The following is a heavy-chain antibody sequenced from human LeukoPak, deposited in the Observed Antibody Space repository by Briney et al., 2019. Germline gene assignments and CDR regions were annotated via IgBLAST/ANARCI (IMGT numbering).Heavy chain of an antibody. D-gene: IGHD3-3*01. CDR2: ISSSGSVI. J-gene: IGHJ4*02. V-gene: IGHV3-48*03. CDR1: GFTFSGYE. CDR3: ARGVLWSGYFYFDY. Sequence: GGSLRLSCAASGFTFSGYEMNWVRQAPGKGLEWVSYISSSGSVIYYADSVKGRFTISRDNAKNSLYLQMNSLKAEDTAVYYCARGVLWSGYFYFDYWGQGTLVTVSS.